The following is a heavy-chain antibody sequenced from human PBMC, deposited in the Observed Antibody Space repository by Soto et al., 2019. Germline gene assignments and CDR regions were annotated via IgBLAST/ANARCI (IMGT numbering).Heavy chain of an antibody. CDR3: AKDGGKDGYFGNWFDP. CDR2: IIPIFGSA. V-gene: IGHV1-69*15. CDR1: GGTFSNYA. J-gene: IGHJ5*02. D-gene: IGHD5-12*01. Sequence: QVQLVQSGAEVKKPGSSVKVSCKASGGTFSNYAITWVRQAPGQGLEWLGRIIPIFGSANFAQKFQGRVTLTADESTTTADMELGNLRSDDTAVYYCAKDGGKDGYFGNWFDPWCQGTLVTGSS.